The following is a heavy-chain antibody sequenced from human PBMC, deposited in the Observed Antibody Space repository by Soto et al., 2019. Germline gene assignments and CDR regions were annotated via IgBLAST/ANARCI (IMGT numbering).Heavy chain of an antibody. CDR3: ASEFTSDCSGGSCSYFDY. V-gene: IGHV4-31*03. CDR2: IYYSGST. Sequence: SETLSLTCTVSGGSISSGGYYWRWIRQHPGKGLEWIGYIYYSGSTYYNPSLKSRVTISVDTSKNQFSLKLSSVTAADTAVYYCASEFTSDCSGGSCSYFDYWGQGTLVTVSS. J-gene: IGHJ4*02. CDR1: GGSISSGGYY. D-gene: IGHD2-15*01.